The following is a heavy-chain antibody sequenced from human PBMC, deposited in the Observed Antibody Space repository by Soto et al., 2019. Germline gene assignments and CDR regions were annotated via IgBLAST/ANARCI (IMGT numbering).Heavy chain of an antibody. D-gene: IGHD3-10*01. V-gene: IGHV3-30-3*01. CDR2: ISYDGSNK. CDR3: ARGLYYYGSGSYYKPKVPFDY. J-gene: IGHJ4*02. CDR1: GFTFSSYA. Sequence: QVQLVESGGGVVQPGRSLRLSCAASGFTFSSYAMHWVRQAPGKGLEWVAVISYDGSNKYYADSVKGRFTISRDNSKNTLYLQMNSLRAEDTAVYYCARGLYYYGSGSYYKPKVPFDYWGQGTLVTVSS.